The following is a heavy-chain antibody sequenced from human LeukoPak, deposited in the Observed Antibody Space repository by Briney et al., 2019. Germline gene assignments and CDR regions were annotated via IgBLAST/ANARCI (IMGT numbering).Heavy chain of an antibody. D-gene: IGHD3-10*01. J-gene: IGHJ4*02. CDR2: IYTSGST. CDR3: ARHPHGSGSYYLVVPYYFDY. V-gene: IGHV4-61*02. Sequence: PSETLSLTCTVSGGSFSRGSYWSWIRQPAGKGLEWIGRIYTSGSTNYNPSLKSRATISVDTSKNQFSLKLSSVTAADTAVYYCARHPHGSGSYYLVVPYYFDYWGQGTLVTVSS. CDR1: GGSFSRGSY.